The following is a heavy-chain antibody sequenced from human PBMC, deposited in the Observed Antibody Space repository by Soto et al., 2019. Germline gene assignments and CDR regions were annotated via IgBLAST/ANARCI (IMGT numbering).Heavy chain of an antibody. CDR1: GYSFTIYW. CDR2: IDPSDSYT. D-gene: IGHD4-17*01. V-gene: IGHV5-10-1*01. Sequence: PGESLKISCKGSGYSFTIYWISWVRQMPGKGLEWMGRIDPSDSYTNYSPSFQGHVTISADKSISTAYLQWSSLKASDTAMYYCARLYGDYHYYYYGMDVWGQGTTVTVSS. CDR3: ARLYGDYHYYYYGMDV. J-gene: IGHJ6*02.